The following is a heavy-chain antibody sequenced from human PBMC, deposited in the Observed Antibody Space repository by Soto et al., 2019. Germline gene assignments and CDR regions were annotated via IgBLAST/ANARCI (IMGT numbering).Heavy chain of an antibody. V-gene: IGHV4-4*07. CDR1: GGAISGYY. J-gene: IGHJ5*02. CDR2: IYSSEST. D-gene: IGHD3-3*01. Sequence: SETLSLTCTVTGGAISGYYWTWIRQSDGEGLEWIGRIYSSESTNYNPSLKSRVTISLDTSMNYFSLRLSSVTAADTAVYYCARGQRFSDWFDPWGQGTLVTVSS. CDR3: ARGQRFSDWFDP.